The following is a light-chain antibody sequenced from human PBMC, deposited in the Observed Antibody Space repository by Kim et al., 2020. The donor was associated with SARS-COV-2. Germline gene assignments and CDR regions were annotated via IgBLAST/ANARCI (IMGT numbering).Light chain of an antibody. Sequence: GKPVTISCPGSSGSIASNYVQWYQQRPGSAPPTVIYEDNQRPSGVPDRFSGSIDSSSNSASLTISGLKTEDEADYYCQSYDSSFWVFGGGTQLTVL. CDR2: EDN. V-gene: IGLV6-57*02. CDR1: SGSIASNY. CDR3: QSYDSSFWV. J-gene: IGLJ3*02.